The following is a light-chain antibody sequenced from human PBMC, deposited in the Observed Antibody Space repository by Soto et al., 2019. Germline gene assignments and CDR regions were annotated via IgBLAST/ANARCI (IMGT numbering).Light chain of an antibody. Sequence: EIVLTQSAATLSLFPGDRVTLSCGASQYINTRLAWYQHRPGQAPRLLIYQTSIRAAGIPARFSASGNGTDFNLTISDVQPEDFAVYYCHQRQSWPRTFGQGTKVDIK. J-gene: IGKJ1*01. CDR2: QTS. V-gene: IGKV3D-11*03. CDR3: HQRQSWPRT. CDR1: QYINTR.